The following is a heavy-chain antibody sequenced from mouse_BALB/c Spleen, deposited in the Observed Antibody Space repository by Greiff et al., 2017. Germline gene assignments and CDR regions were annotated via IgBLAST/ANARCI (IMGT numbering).Heavy chain of an antibody. CDR2: IRSKSNNYAT. Sequence: EVKLVESGGGLVQPKGSLKLSCAASGFTFNTYAMNWVRQGPGKGLEWVARIRSKSNNYATYYADSVKDRFTISRDDSQSMLYLQMNNLKTEDTAMYYCVRRGWDVGAMDYWGQGTSVTVSS. CDR1: GFTFNTYA. J-gene: IGHJ4*01. D-gene: IGHD4-1*01. V-gene: IGHV10-1*02. CDR3: VRRGWDVGAMDY.